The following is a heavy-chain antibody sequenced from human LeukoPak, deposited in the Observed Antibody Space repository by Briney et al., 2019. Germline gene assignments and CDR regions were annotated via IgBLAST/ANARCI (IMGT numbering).Heavy chain of an antibody. CDR3: ARATTLRYYYYYMDV. D-gene: IGHD1-26*01. CDR1: GYSISSGYY. CDR2: IYHSGTT. V-gene: IGHV4-38-2*02. J-gene: IGHJ6*03. Sequence: SETLSLTCTVSGYSISSGYYGGWIRQPPGQGLGGIGNIYHSGTTYYNPSLKSPLTISVDTSKNHFSLKLSSMTAADTAVYYCARATTLRYYYYYMDVWGKGTTVTVSS.